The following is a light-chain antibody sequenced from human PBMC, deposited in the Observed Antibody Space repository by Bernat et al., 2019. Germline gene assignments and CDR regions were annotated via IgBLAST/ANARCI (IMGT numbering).Light chain of an antibody. CDR2: SNN. Sequence: QSVLTQPPSASGTPGQRVTISCSGSSSNIGSNTVNWYQQLPGTGPKLLNYSNNQRPSGVPDRFSGSKSGTSASLAISGLQSEDEADYYCAAWDDSLNGPVFGGGTKLTVL. CDR1: SSNIGSNT. V-gene: IGLV1-44*01. CDR3: AAWDDSLNGPV. J-gene: IGLJ3*02.